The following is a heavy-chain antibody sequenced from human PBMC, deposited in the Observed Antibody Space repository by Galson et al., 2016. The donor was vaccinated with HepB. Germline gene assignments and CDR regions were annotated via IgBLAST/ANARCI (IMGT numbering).Heavy chain of an antibody. CDR1: GGSISSGGYS. J-gene: IGHJ3*02. CDR3: ASSRDGYNDAFDI. CDR2: IYHSGST. D-gene: IGHD5-24*01. Sequence: ILSLTCAVSGGSISSGGYSWSWIRQPPGKGLEWIGYIYHSGSTCYNPSLKSRVTISVDRSKNQYSLKLSSVTAADTAVYYCASSRDGYNDAFDIWGQGTMATVSS. V-gene: IGHV4-30-2*01.